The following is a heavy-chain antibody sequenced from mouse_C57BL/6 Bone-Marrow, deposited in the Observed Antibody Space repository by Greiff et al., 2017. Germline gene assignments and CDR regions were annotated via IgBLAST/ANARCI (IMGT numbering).Heavy chain of an antibody. V-gene: IGHV3-6*01. D-gene: IGHD4-1*01. J-gene: IGHJ4*01. CDR1: GYSITSGYY. CDR3: ASDWGNAMDY. CDR2: ISYDGSN. Sequence: DVKLQESGPGLVKPSQSLSLTCSVTGYSITSGYYWNWIRQFPGNKLEWMGYISYDGSNNYNPSLKNRISITRDTSKNQFFLKLNSVTTEDTATYYCASDWGNAMDYWGQGTSVTVSS.